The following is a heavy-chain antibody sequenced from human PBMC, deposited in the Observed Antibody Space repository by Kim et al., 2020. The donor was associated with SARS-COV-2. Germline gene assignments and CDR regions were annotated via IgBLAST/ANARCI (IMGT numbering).Heavy chain of an antibody. V-gene: IGHV4-39*01. D-gene: IGHD3-22*01. Sequence: LKSRVTISVDTSKNQFSLKLSSVTAADTAVYYCARHVRITMIVVVITYFDYWGQGTLVTVSS. CDR3: ARHVRITMIVVVITYFDY. J-gene: IGHJ4*02.